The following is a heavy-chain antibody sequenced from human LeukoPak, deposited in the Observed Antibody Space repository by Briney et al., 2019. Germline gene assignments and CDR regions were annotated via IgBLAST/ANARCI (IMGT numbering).Heavy chain of an antibody. J-gene: IGHJ6*02. V-gene: IGHV4-59*08. CDR2: IYYSGNT. Sequence: KTSETLSLTCAVSGGSMDTYYWTWIRQPPGRGLEWIGNIYYSGNTNYNPSLKSRVTISVDTSKNQFSLRLSSVTAADTALYYCARVVVGATNFYYGMDVWGQGTTVTVSS. CDR3: ARVVVGATNFYYGMDV. CDR1: GGSMDTYY. D-gene: IGHD1-26*01.